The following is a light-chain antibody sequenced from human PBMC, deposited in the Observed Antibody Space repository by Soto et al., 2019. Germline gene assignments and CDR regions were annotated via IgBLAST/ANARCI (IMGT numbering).Light chain of an antibody. J-gene: IGLJ1*01. V-gene: IGLV3-21*04. CDR3: QVWDITTDHYV. CDR1: NIGSKR. CDR2: YDS. Sequence: SYELTQPPSVSVAPEKTARLTCGGDNIGSKRVHWYRQKPGQAPVLVIYYDSDRPSGIPERFSGSNSGNTATLTINRVEAGDEAAYSCQVWDITTDHYVFGTGTKVAVL.